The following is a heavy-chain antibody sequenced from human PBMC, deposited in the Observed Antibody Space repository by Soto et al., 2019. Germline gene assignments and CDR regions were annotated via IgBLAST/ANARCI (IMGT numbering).Heavy chain of an antibody. Sequence: RESLKLSCKGSGYTFTTSWIAWVRQMPGRGLEWMGIIYPGDSDIRYSPSFQGQVTISADKSIATAYLQWSSLKASDTAMYYCARQNQEGFYYYGVDVWGQGTTVTVSS. J-gene: IGHJ6*02. CDR3: ARQNQEGFYYYGVDV. V-gene: IGHV5-51*01. CDR1: GYTFTTSW. CDR2: IYPGDSDI.